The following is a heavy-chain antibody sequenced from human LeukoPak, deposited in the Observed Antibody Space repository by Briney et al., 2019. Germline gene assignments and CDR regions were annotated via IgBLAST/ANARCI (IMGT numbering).Heavy chain of an antibody. J-gene: IGHJ4*02. Sequence: GGSLRLSCGVSGFIFSSYGMHWVRQAPGQGLEWVAVIWYDGSNKYYADAVKGRFTISRDNSKNTLYLQMNSLRAEDTAVYYCARRSGALSLDYWGQGTLVTVSS. V-gene: IGHV3-33*01. CDR1: GFIFSSYG. CDR3: ARRSGALSLDY. CDR2: IWYDGSNK. D-gene: IGHD1-1*01.